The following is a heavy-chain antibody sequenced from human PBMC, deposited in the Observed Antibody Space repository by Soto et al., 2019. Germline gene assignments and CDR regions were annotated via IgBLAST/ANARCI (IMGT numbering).Heavy chain of an antibody. CDR2: ISGSGGST. CDR3: AKDSLYSGYYSNWFDP. Sequence: GGSLRLSCAASGFTFSSYAMSWVRQAPGKGLEWVSAISGSGGSTYYADSVKGRFTISRDNSKNTLYLQMNSLRAEDTAVYYCAKDSLYSGYYSNWFDPWGQGTLVTVSS. D-gene: IGHD3-22*01. V-gene: IGHV3-23*01. CDR1: GFTFSSYA. J-gene: IGHJ5*02.